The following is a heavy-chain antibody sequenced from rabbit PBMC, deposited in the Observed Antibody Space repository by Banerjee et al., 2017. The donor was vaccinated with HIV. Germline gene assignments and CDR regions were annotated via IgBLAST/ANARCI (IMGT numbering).Heavy chain of an antibody. D-gene: IGHD5-1*01. CDR3: ARDGGSSYHDYFNF. Sequence: QEQLEESGGDLVKPEGSLTLTCTASGFSFSNKYVMCWVRQAPGKGLEWIACINSSSGNTVYATWAKGRFTISKTSSTTVTLQMTSLTAADTATYFCARDGGSSYHDYFNFWGPGTLVTVS. J-gene: IGHJ4*01. CDR2: INSSSGNT. V-gene: IGHV1S45*01. CDR1: GFSFSNKYV.